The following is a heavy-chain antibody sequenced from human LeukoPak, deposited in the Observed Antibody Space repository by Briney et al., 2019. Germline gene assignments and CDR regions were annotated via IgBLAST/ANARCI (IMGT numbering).Heavy chain of an antibody. J-gene: IGHJ4*02. CDR3: ASRGYSAYDLDY. V-gene: IGHV4-31*03. D-gene: IGHD5-12*01. Sequence: SETLSLTCTVSGGSINGGGYYWSWIRQYPGKGLEWIGDIYYSGNTYYNPSLKSRVTISVDTSKNQFSLRLSSVTAADTAVYYCASRGYSAYDLDYWGQGTLVTVSS. CDR2: IYYSGNT. CDR1: GGSINGGGYY.